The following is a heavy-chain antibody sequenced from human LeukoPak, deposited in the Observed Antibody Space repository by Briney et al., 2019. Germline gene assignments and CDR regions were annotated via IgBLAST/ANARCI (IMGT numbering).Heavy chain of an antibody. V-gene: IGHV1-69*01. J-gene: IGHJ5*02. Sequence: EASVKVSCKASGGTFSSYAISWVRQAPGQGLEWMGGIIPIFGTANYAQKFQGRVSITADESTSTAYMELSSLRSEDTAVYYCARDKAHSGFRSEWFDPWGQGTLVTVSS. CDR2: IIPIFGTA. CDR1: GGTFSSYA. D-gene: IGHD3-22*01. CDR3: ARDKAHSGFRSEWFDP.